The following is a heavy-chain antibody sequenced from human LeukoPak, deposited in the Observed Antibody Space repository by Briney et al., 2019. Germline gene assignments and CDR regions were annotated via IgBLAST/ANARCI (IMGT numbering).Heavy chain of an antibody. J-gene: IGHJ4*02. CDR2: INPSGGST. D-gene: IGHD3-10*01. V-gene: IGHV1-46*01. CDR1: GYTFTSYY. CDR3: ARLWFGEFHGDY. Sequence: ASVNVSCKASGYTFTSYYMHWVRQAPGQGLEWMGIINPSGGSTSYAQKFQGRVTMTRDTSTSTVYMELSSLRSEDTAVYYCARLWFGEFHGDYWGQGTLVTVSS.